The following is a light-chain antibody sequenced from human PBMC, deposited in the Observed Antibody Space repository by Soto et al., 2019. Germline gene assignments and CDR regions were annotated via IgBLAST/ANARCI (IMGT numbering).Light chain of an antibody. V-gene: IGLV2-14*01. Sequence: QSALTQPAAVSGSPGQSITISCTGTSSDVGGFSYVSWYQQHPGKAPKVMIYEVSNRPSGVSNRFSGSKSGNTASLTISGLQPEDEADYYCSSYRGSSTVFGGGTKVTVL. CDR2: EVS. CDR3: SSYRGSSTV. J-gene: IGLJ2*01. CDR1: SSDVGGFSY.